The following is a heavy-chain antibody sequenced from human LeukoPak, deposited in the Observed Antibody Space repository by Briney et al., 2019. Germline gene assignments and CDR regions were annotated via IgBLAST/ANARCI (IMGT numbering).Heavy chain of an antibody. CDR3: ASGETMATISGHY. V-gene: IGHV1-18*01. CDR1: AYTFTIYG. D-gene: IGHD5-24*01. Sequence: VASVKVSFKASAYTFTIYGISRVRQAPGQGLEWMGWISAYNGNTNYAQKLQGRVTMTTDTSTSTAYMELRSLRSDDTSVYYCASGETMATISGHYWGQGTLVTVSS. CDR2: ISAYNGNT. J-gene: IGHJ4*02.